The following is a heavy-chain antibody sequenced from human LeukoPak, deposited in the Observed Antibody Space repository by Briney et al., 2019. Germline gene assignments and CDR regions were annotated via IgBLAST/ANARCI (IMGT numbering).Heavy chain of an antibody. Sequence: PGGSLRLSCAASGFTFSSYAMSGVRQAPGKGLEWVSAISGSGGSTYYAHSVKGRFTISRDNAKNTLYLQMNSLRAEDTAVYYCAKVADVLLWFGEPGGYYFDYWGQGTLVTVSS. D-gene: IGHD3-10*01. V-gene: IGHV3-23*01. CDR3: AKVADVLLWFGEPGGYYFDY. CDR1: GFTFSSYA. CDR2: ISGSGGST. J-gene: IGHJ4*02.